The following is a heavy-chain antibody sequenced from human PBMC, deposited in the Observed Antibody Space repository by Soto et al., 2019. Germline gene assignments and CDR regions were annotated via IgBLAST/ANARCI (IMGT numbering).Heavy chain of an antibody. V-gene: IGHV4-59*08. CDR1: GGSISSYY. Sequence: SETLSLTCTVSGGSISSYYWSWIRQPPGKGLEWIGYIYYSGSTNYNPSLKSRVTISVDTSKNQFSLKLSSVTAADTAVYYCARHRLVSKWWFDPWGQGTLVTVS. CDR2: IYYSGST. J-gene: IGHJ5*02. D-gene: IGHD2-8*01. CDR3: ARHRLVSKWWFDP.